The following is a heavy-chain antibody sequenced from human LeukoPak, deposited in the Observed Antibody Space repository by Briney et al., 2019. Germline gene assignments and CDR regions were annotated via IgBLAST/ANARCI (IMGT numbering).Heavy chain of an antibody. CDR2: ITGNGANT. CDR3: ARDRSGSYPNWFDP. Sequence: GGSLRLSCAASGFTFSSYGMGWVRPAPGKGLEWVSAITGNGANTFYADSVKGRFTISRDNSKNTMYLQMNSLRAEDTALYYCARDRSGSYPNWFDPWGQGTLVTVSS. D-gene: IGHD3-10*01. CDR1: GFTFSSYG. V-gene: IGHV3-23*01. J-gene: IGHJ5*02.